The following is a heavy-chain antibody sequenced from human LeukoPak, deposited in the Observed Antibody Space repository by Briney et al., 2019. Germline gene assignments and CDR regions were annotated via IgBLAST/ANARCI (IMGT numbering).Heavy chain of an antibody. Sequence: SETLSLTCTVSGGSISHYYWSWIRQPPGKGPEWIGYIYYTGTTNYNPSLKSRVTISVDTSKNQFSLKLSSVTAADTAVYYCARLARSPHNWFDPWGQGTLVTVSS. CDR1: GGSISHYY. V-gene: IGHV4-59*08. D-gene: IGHD6-6*01. CDR2: IYYTGTT. CDR3: ARLARSPHNWFDP. J-gene: IGHJ5*02.